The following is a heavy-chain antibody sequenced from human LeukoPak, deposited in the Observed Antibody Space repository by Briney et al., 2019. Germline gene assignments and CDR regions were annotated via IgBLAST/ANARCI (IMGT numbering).Heavy chain of an antibody. V-gene: IGHV1-69*13. CDR1: GGTFSSYA. Sequence: ASVKVSCKASGGTFSSYAISWVRQAPGQGLEWMGGIIPIFGTANYAQKFQGRVTITADESTSTAYMELSSLRSEDTAVYYCARDMHYYYGWGLDIWGQGTMVTVSS. J-gene: IGHJ3*02. CDR3: ARDMHYYYGWGLDI. D-gene: IGHD3-10*01. CDR2: IIPIFGTA.